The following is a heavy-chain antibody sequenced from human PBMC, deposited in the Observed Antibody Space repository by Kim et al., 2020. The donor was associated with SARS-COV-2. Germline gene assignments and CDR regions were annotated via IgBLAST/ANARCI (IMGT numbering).Heavy chain of an antibody. V-gene: IGHV4-59*13. Sequence: SETLSLTCTVSGGSISSYYWSWIRQPPGKGLEWIGYIYYSGSTNYNPSLKSRVTISVDTSKNQFSLKLSSVTAADTAVYYCARVIVVPPYYYYGMDVWGQGTTVTVSS. CDR2: IYYSGST. CDR3: ARVIVVPPYYYYGMDV. J-gene: IGHJ6*02. CDR1: GGSISSYY. D-gene: IGHD2-2*01.